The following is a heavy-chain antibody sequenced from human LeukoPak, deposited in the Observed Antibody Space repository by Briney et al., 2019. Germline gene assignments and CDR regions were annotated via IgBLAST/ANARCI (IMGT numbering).Heavy chain of an antibody. J-gene: IGHJ5*02. Sequence: PSQTLSLTCTVSGGSISSGSYYWSWIRQPAGKGLEWIGRIYTSGSTNYNPSLKSRVTISVDTSKNQFSLKLSSVTAADTAVYYCARGELHNWFDPWGQGTLSPSPQ. CDR1: GGSISSGSYY. CDR2: IYTSGST. CDR3: ARGELHNWFDP. D-gene: IGHD1-7*01. V-gene: IGHV4-61*02.